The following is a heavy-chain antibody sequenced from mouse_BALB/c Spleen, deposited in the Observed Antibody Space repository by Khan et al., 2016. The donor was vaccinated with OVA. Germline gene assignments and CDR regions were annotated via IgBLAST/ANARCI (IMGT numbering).Heavy chain of an antibody. CDR3: ARWNYRYDGYFDY. Sequence: EVQLVESGPSLVKPSQTLSLTCSVTGDSITSGYWNWIRKFPGNKLEYMGYINYSGSTYYNPSLKSRISITRDTSKNQYYLQLNSVTPEDTATYYCARWNYRYDGYFDYWGQGTTLTVSS. CDR1: GDSITSGY. J-gene: IGHJ2*01. V-gene: IGHV3-8*02. D-gene: IGHD2-14*01. CDR2: INYSGST.